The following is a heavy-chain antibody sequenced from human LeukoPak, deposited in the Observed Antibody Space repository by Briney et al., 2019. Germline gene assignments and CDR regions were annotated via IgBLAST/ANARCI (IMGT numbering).Heavy chain of an antibody. CDR2: IYYSGST. CDR3: ARGSPDSDYGGYVAPPNYYYYGMDV. J-gene: IGHJ6*02. Sequence: SETLSLTCTVSGGSISSYYWSWIRQPPGKGLEWIGYIYYSGSTNYNPSLKSRVTISVDTSKNQFSLKLSSVTAADTAVYYCARGSPDSDYGGYVAPPNYYYYGMDVWGQGTTVTVSS. CDR1: GGSISSYY. V-gene: IGHV4-59*01. D-gene: IGHD4-17*01.